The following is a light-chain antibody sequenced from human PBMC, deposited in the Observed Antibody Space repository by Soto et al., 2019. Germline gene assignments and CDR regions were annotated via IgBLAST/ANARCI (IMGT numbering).Light chain of an antibody. Sequence: EIVLTQSPGTLSLSPGERATLSCRASQTVGNNYLDWYQQKPGQAPRLLIYGASSRATVIPERFSGSGSGTDFTLTISRVEPEDFAVYYCRQSATSPRTFGQGT. J-gene: IGKJ1*01. V-gene: IGKV3-20*01. CDR2: GAS. CDR1: QTVGNNY. CDR3: RQSATSPRT.